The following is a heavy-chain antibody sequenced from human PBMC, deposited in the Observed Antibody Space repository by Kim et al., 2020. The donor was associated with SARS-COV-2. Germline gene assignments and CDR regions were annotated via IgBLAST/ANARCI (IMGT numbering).Heavy chain of an antibody. CDR1: GYTFTSYD. D-gene: IGHD5-18*01. Sequence: ASVKVSCKASGYTFTSYDINWVRQATGQGLEWMGWMNPNSGNTGYAQKFQGRVTMTRNTSISTAYMELSSLRSEDTAVYYCARGDTAMVWVSTSHDAFDIWGQGTMVTVSS. J-gene: IGHJ3*02. V-gene: IGHV1-8*01. CDR3: ARGDTAMVWVSTSHDAFDI. CDR2: MNPNSGNT.